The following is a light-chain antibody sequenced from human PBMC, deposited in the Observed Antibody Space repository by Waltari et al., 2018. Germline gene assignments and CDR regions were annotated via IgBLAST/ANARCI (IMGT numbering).Light chain of an antibody. CDR1: NSDVGGYNY. V-gene: IGLV2-14*01. CDR2: EVT. CDR3: SSYTNSSTYV. Sequence: QSALTQPASVSGSPGQSITISCTGTNSDVGGYNYVSWYQQPPGKAPQLLVSEVTNRPSGLSNLFSGSKSDNTASLTISGLLAEDEADYYCSSYTNSSTYVFGTGTKVTVL. J-gene: IGLJ1*01.